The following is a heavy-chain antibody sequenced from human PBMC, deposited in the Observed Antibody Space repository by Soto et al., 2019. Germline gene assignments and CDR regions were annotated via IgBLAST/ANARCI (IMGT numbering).Heavy chain of an antibody. CDR3: ARDFGKESLPPD. Sequence: QVQLVQSGAEVKKPGSSVKVSCKASGGTFSSYTISWVRQAPRQGLEWMGRIIPILGIANYAQKFQGRVTITADKSTSTAYMELSSLRSEDMAVYYCARDFGKESLPPDWGQGTLVIVSS. V-gene: IGHV1-69*08. CDR2: IIPILGIA. CDR1: GGTFSSYT. D-gene: IGHD3-16*01. J-gene: IGHJ4*02.